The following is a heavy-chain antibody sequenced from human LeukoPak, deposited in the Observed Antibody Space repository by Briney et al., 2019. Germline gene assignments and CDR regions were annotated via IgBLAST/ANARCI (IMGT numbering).Heavy chain of an antibody. CDR3: ARGVVPAAYYYYGMDV. CDR1: GFTFSSYA. J-gene: IGHJ6*04. D-gene: IGHD2-2*01. V-gene: IGHV3-30*04. Sequence: GRSLRLSCAASGFTFSSYAMHWVRQAPGKGLEWVAVISYDGSNKYYADSVKGRFTISRDNSKNPLYLQMNSLRAEDTAVYYCARGVVPAAYYYYGMDVWGKGTTVTVSS. CDR2: ISYDGSNK.